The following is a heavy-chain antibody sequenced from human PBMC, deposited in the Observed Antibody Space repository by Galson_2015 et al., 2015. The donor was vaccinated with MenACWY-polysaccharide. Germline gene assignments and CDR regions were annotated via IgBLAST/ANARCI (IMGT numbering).Heavy chain of an antibody. CDR2: ITGSSSII. D-gene: IGHD5-18*01. J-gene: IGHJ4*02. V-gene: IGHV3-48*01. Sequence: SLRLSCAASGFTFSTYAMTWVRQAPGKGLEWLSYITGSSSIIYYAESVKGRFTISRDNAKNTLDLQMNSLRAEDTAVYYCAKTRGGDTASDSWGQGTLVTVSS. CDR3: AKTRGGDTASDS. CDR1: GFTFSTYA.